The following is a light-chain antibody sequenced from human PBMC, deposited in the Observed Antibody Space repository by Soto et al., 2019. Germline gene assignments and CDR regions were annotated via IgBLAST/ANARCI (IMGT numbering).Light chain of an antibody. CDR2: AAS. Sequence: DIQMTQSPSSLSASVGDRVTITCRASQGISNYLAWYQQKPGKVPKLLIYAASTLQSGVPSRFSGSGSGTDFTLTISSLQPEDVETYYCQKYNRAPTFGQGTRVEIK. CDR3: QKYNRAPT. CDR1: QGISNY. V-gene: IGKV1-27*01. J-gene: IGKJ1*01.